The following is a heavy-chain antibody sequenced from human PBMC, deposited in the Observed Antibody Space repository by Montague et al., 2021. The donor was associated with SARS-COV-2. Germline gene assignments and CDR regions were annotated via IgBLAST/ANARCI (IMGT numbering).Heavy chain of an antibody. CDR2: ISSSSSYI. J-gene: IGHJ3*02. CDR1: GFTFSNYS. D-gene: IGHD5-24*01. V-gene: IGHV3-21*01. CDR3: ARGVEMATMGDAFDI. Sequence: SLRLSCAASGFTFSNYSMNWVRQAPGKGLEWVSSISSSSSYIYYADSVKGRFTISRDNAKNSLYLQMNSLRAEDTAVYYCARGVEMATMGDAFDIWGQGTMVTVSS.